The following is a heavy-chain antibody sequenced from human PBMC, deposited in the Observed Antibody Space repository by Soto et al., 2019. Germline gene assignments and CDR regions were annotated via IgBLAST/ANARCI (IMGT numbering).Heavy chain of an antibody. J-gene: IGHJ5*02. CDR2: TYYRSKWFY. CDR3: VRLIGNSWLDT. Sequence: SQTLSLTCAISGDSVSTNTSTWDWIRQSPSRGLEWLGRTYYRSKWFYDYAVSVRSRITISPDTSNNQDSLQLNSVTPDDTAVYYCVRLIGNSWLDTWGQGTLVTVSS. V-gene: IGHV6-1*01. CDR1: GDSVSTNTST. D-gene: IGHD2-8*01.